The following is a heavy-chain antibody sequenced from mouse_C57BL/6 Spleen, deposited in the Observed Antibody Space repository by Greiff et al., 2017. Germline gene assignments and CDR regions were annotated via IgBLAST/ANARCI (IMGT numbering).Heavy chain of an antibody. D-gene: IGHD2-12*01. CDR1: GFSFNTYA. CDR2: IRSKSNNYAT. Sequence: EVQLLESGGGLVQPKGSLKLSCAASGFSFNTYAMNWVRQDPGKGLEWVDRIRSKSNNYATYNADSVKDRFTISRDSSESMLYLRMTNLKSEDTAMYYCVRDSYYFSWLAYWGQGTLVTVSA. V-gene: IGHV10-1*01. J-gene: IGHJ3*01. CDR3: VRDSYYFSWLAY.